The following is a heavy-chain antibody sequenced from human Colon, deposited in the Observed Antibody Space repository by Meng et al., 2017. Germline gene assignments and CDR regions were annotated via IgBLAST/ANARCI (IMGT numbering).Heavy chain of an antibody. CDR2: IYYTGST. CDR1: GGSVSSGSYY. CDR3: ARGPLDY. J-gene: IGHJ4*02. V-gene: IGHV4-61*01. Sequence: VQLKGPGPGLVRPSETLSLPCTVSGGSVSSGSYYWSWIRQPPGKGLEWIGYIYYTGSTNYNPSLKSRVTISVDTSKNQFSLKLSSVTAADTAVYYCARGPLDYWGQGTLVTVSS.